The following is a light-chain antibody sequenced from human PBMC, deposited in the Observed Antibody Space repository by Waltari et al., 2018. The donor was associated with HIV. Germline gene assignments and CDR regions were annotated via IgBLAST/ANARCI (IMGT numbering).Light chain of an antibody. J-gene: IGLJ3*02. CDR3: AAWDDSLNGPNWV. CDR1: SPNLGSNI. Sequence: QSVLTQPPSASGTPGQWVTISCSGTSPNLGSNIVTWSQQFPGTAPKVLIYKNDQRPSGVPDRFSGSKSGTSASLAISGLQSEDEADYYCAAWDDSLNGPNWVFGGGTKLTVL. CDR2: KND. V-gene: IGLV1-44*01.